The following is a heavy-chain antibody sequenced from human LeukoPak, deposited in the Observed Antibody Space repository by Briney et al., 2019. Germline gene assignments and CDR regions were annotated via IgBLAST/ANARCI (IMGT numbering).Heavy chain of an antibody. CDR3: ATRHDSSGYYQYYFDY. D-gene: IGHD3-22*01. Sequence: ASVKVSCKASGYTFTGYYMHWVRQAPGQGLEWMGRINPNSGGTNYAQKFQGRVTMTRDTSISTAYMELSRLRSDDTAVYYCATRHDSSGYYQYYFDYWGQGTLVTVSS. CDR1: GYTFTGYY. V-gene: IGHV1-2*06. J-gene: IGHJ4*02. CDR2: INPNSGGT.